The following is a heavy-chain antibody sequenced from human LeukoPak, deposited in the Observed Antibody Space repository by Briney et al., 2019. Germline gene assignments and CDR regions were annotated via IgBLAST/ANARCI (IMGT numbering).Heavy chain of an antibody. D-gene: IGHD3-16*01. CDR1: GFTFSRYW. Sequence: GGSLRLSCAASGFTFSRYWMHWVRQDPEKGLEWVSRISSDGSEIIYADSVKGRFTISRDNAENTLYLEMNSLRVEDTAVYYCARDWGGYGPTSHDYWGQGTLVTVSS. CDR3: ARDWGGYGPTSHDY. CDR2: ISSDGSEI. J-gene: IGHJ4*02. V-gene: IGHV3-74*01.